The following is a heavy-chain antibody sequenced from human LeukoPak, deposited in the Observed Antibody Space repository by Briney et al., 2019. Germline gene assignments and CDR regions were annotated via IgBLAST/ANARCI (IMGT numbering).Heavy chain of an antibody. D-gene: IGHD2-15*01. J-gene: IGHJ4*02. CDR1: GFTFRRYN. Sequence: PGGSLRLSCAASGFTFRRYNMNWVREAPGQGVECFSSISRTVNDIYYADSVKGRFTISRDNAQNSLFLQMNSLRVEDTAVYYCARVLETDCSGGSCYSGLDYWGQGTLVTVSS. CDR2: ISRTVNDI. CDR3: ARVLETDCSGGSCYSGLDY. V-gene: IGHV3-21*01.